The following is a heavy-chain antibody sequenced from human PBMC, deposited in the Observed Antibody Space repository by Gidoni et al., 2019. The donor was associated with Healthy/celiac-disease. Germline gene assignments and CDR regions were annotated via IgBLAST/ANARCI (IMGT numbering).Heavy chain of an antibody. CDR3: ARSYGSGSYLLGFDY. Sequence: QVQLVQSGAEVKKPGSSVQVPCKASGGTLSRYAISWVRQAPGQGLEWMGGIIPIFGTANYAQKFQGRVTITADESTSTAYMELSSLRSEDTAVYYCARSYGSGSYLLGFDYWGQGTLVTVSS. V-gene: IGHV1-69*01. J-gene: IGHJ4*02. CDR1: GGTLSRYA. D-gene: IGHD3-10*01. CDR2: IIPIFGTA.